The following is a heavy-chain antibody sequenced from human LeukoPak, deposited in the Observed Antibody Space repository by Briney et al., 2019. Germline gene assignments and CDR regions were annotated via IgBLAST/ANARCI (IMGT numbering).Heavy chain of an antibody. Sequence: SETLCLTCAVYGGSFRAYYWSWVRQPPGKGLEWVGEINHSGSTNYNPSLKSRVTISVDTSKNQFSLKLSSVTAADTAVYYCARRGSVTIFGVVTDYYYYLDVWGKGTTVTVSS. CDR2: INHSGST. CDR1: GGSFRAYY. J-gene: IGHJ6*03. D-gene: IGHD3-3*01. CDR3: ARRGSVTIFGVVTDYYYYLDV. V-gene: IGHV4-34*01.